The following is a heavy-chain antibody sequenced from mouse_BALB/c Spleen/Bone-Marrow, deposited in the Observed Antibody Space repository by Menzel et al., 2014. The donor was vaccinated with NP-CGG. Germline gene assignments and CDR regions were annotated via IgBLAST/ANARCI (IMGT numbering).Heavy chain of an antibody. CDR2: IWAGGST. CDR3: AREGRGYYGSSGAAMDY. J-gene: IGHJ4*01. Sequence: QAQLKQSGPGLVAPSQSLSITCTVSGFSLTSYGVHWVRQPPGKGLEWLGVIWAGGSTSYNSALMSRLSINQDNSKSQVFLKLNSLQTDDTATYYCAREGRGYYGSSGAAMDYWGQGTSATVSS. D-gene: IGHD1-1*01. V-gene: IGHV2-9*02. CDR1: GFSLTSYG.